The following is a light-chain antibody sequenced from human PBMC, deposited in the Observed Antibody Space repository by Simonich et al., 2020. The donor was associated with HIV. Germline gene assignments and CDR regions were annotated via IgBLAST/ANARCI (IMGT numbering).Light chain of an antibody. V-gene: IGLV2-14*01. J-gene: IGLJ2*01. CDR1: SSDVGGYNY. CDR2: DVS. CDR3: TSYTSSSTLV. Sequence: QSALTQPASVSGSPGQLITISCTGTSSDVGGYNYVSWYQQHPGKAPKLMIYDVSKRPSGVSSRCSGSKSGNTASLTISGLQAEDEADYYCTSYTSSSTLVFGGGTKLTVL.